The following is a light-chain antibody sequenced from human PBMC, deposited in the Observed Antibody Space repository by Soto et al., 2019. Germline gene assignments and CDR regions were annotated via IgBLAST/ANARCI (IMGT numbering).Light chain of an antibody. CDR3: QHYGSAPPVT. J-gene: IGKJ5*01. Sequence: EFVLTQSPGTLSLSPGESATLSCRTSQTTSGKYLAWYQQRPGLAPRLLVYGASRRATGIPDRFRGSGSGTEFTLTISGLEPEDFAVYFCQHYGSAPPVTFGQGTRLEIK. CDR1: QTTSGKY. CDR2: GAS. V-gene: IGKV3-20*01.